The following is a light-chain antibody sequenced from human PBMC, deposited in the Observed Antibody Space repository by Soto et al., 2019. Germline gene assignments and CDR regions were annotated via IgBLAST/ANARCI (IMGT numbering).Light chain of an antibody. V-gene: IGKV3-20*01. CDR1: QSGSNNY. J-gene: IGKJ1*01. CDR2: GAS. Sequence: IFFTQCRGTLALSPWERATLCWSASQSGSNNYLAWYQQEPGQAPRLLIYGASNRATGIPDRFSGSGSGTDFTLTISRLEPEDFAVYYCQQYGSSGTFGQGTKVDIK. CDR3: QQYGSSGT.